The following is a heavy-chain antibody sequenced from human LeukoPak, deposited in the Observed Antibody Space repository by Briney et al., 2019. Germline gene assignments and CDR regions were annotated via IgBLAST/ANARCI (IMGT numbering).Heavy chain of an antibody. Sequence: GGSLRLSCAASGFTVSSYYMSWGRPAPGEGVEWGSFIYSWSSTHYADAEKVRFTISIDNSKNTLYLQMKSLRAEDTAVYYCAREGQDSSGYKHFDYWGQGTLVTVSS. CDR1: GFTVSSYY. J-gene: IGHJ4*02. D-gene: IGHD3-22*01. CDR2: IYSWSST. CDR3: AREGQDSSGYKHFDY. V-gene: IGHV3-53*01.